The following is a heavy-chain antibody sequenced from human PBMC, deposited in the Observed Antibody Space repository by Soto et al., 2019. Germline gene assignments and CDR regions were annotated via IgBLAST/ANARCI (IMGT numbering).Heavy chain of an antibody. J-gene: IGHJ4*02. D-gene: IGHD6-19*01. V-gene: IGHV3-33*01. CDR2: IWHDGTNK. Sequence: QVQLVESGEGVVQPGRSLILSCAASGFTFSSYGMHWFRQAPGKGLEWVAVIWHDGTNKYYADPVKGRFTISRDNSKNTLYLQMNSLRAEDTAVYYCARDRSRAVAGTDYWGQGTLVTVSS. CDR3: ARDRSRAVAGTDY. CDR1: GFTFSSYG.